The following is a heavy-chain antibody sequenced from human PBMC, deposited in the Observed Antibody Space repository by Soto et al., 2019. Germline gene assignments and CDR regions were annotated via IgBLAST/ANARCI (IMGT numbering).Heavy chain of an antibody. CDR3: ARDQRWGYSYGSGFDP. Sequence: PSETLSLTCTVSGGSISSGDYYWSWIRQPPGKGLEWIGYIYYSGSTYYNPSLKSRLTMSVDTSKNQFSLKLSSVTAADTAVYYCARDQRWGYSYGSGFDPWGQGTLVTVSS. CDR2: IYYSGST. J-gene: IGHJ5*02. CDR1: GGSISSGDYY. V-gene: IGHV4-30-4*01. D-gene: IGHD5-18*01.